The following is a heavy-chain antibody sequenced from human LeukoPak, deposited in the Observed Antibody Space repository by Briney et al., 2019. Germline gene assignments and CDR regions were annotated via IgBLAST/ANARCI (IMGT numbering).Heavy chain of an antibody. CDR1: GFTFSSYA. D-gene: IGHD1-26*01. CDR3: ASRAYYDP. Sequence: PGRSLRLSCAASGFTFSSYAMHWVRQAPGKGLEWVAVISYDGSNKYYADSVKGRFTISRDNSKNSLYLQMNSLRAEDTAVYYCASRAYYDPWGQGTLVTVSS. V-gene: IGHV3-30*04. CDR2: ISYDGSNK. J-gene: IGHJ5*02.